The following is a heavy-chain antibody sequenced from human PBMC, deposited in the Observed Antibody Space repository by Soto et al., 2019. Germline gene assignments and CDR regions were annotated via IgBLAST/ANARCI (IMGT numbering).Heavy chain of an antibody. CDR2: IYYSGST. V-gene: IGHV4-39*01. CDR1: GGSISSSSYY. CDR3: ARHRGKNPAFDP. Sequence: KPSETLSLTCTVSGGSISSSSYYWGWIRQPPGKGLEWIGSIYYSGSTYYNPSLKSRVTISVDTSKNQFSLKLSSVTAADTAVYYCARHRGKNPAFDPWGQGTRVTVAS. J-gene: IGHJ5*02.